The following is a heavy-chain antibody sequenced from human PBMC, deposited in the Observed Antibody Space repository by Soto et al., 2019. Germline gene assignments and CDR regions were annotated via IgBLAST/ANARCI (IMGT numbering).Heavy chain of an antibody. J-gene: IGHJ5*02. CDR3: VRVGGINWFDP. CDR1: GYTFSSYD. Sequence: ASVKVSCKASGYTFSSYDINWVRQATGQGLEWMGWVNSNSGNIAYAQKFQGRVTLTRNTSINTAYMELFSLRSEDTAVYYCVRVGGINWFDPWGQGTLVTVSS. D-gene: IGHD3-16*01. CDR2: VNSNSGNI. V-gene: IGHV1-8*01.